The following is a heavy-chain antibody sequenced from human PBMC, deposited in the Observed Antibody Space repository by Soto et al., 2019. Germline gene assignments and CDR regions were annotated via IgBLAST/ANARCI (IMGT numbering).Heavy chain of an antibody. CDR2: VFSSVSA. CDR3: ARDGMTTGDT. J-gene: IGHJ4*02. V-gene: IGHV4-4*07. D-gene: IGHD2-21*02. CDR1: GVSVRSYT. Sequence: ETLSLTCIVSGVSVRSYTWSWVRQPANKGLEWIGRVFSSVSATYNPSLKSRVSISMDTPENRISLKLDSVTAADAGVYFCARDGMTTGDTWGPGTLVTVSS.